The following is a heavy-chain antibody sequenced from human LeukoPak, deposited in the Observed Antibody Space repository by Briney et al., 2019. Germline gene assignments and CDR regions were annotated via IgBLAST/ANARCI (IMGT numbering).Heavy chain of an antibody. CDR3: ARAQTPYIANSAFDP. Sequence: GASVKVSCKASGGTFSSYAISWVRQAPGQGLEWMGRIIPIFGPANYAQKFQGRVTITTDESTSTAYMELSSLRSEDTAVDYCARAQTPYIANSAFDPWGQGTLVTVSS. CDR1: GGTFSSYA. CDR2: IIPIFGPA. J-gene: IGHJ5*02. V-gene: IGHV1-69*05. D-gene: IGHD4/OR15-4a*01.